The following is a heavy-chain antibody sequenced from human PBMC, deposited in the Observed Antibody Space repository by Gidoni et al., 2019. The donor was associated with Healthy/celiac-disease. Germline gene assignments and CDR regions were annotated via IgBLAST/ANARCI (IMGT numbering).Heavy chain of an antibody. D-gene: IGHD1-26*01. V-gene: IGHV3-21*05. CDR2: ISRSSSYI. CDR3: ARESGVGY. J-gene: IGHJ4*02. Sequence: VQLVESGGGLVKPGGSLRLSCAASGFTFSSYSMNWVRQAHGKGLEWVSYISRSSSYIYYEDSVKGRFTSSRDNAKNALYLQMNSRRAEDTAVYYCARESGVGYWGQGTLVNVSS. CDR1: GFTFSSYS.